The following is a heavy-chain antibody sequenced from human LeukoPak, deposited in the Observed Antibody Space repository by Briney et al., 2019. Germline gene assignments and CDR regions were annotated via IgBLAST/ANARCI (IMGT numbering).Heavy chain of an antibody. Sequence: PSETLSLTCTVSGGPITNHHWSWIRQPPGKGLEWIGHMYYNGDTNYNPSLKSRVTISLDKSKNQFSLKLTSVTAADTAVYYCARDQAYGGEDLFDSWGQGILVTVSS. J-gene: IGHJ5*01. V-gene: IGHV4-59*11. CDR2: MYYNGDT. CDR3: ARDQAYGGEDLFDS. CDR1: GGPITNHH. D-gene: IGHD3-16*01.